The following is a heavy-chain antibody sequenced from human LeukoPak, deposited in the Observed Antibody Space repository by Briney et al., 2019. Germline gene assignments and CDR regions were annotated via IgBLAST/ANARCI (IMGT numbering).Heavy chain of an antibody. CDR2: IIPILGIA. CDR1: GGTFSSYT. CDR3: ARVRRGDDSSGP. J-gene: IGHJ5*02. V-gene: IGHV1-69*02. Sequence: SVKVSCKASGGTFSSYTISWVRQAPGQGLEWMGRIIPILGIANHAQKFQGRVTITADKSTSTAYMELSSLRSEDTAVYYCARVRRGDDSSGPWGQGTLVTVSS. D-gene: IGHD3-22*01.